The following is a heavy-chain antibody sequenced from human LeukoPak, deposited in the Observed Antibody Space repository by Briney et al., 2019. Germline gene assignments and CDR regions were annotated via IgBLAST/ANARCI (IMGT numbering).Heavy chain of an antibody. CDR3: ARARYYDILTGYSEKYYFDY. Sequence: GSSVKVSCKASGGTFSSYAISWVRQAPGQGLEWMGGIIPIFGTANYAQKFQGRVTITADESTSTAYMELSSLRSEDTAVYYCARARYYDILTGYSEKYYFDYWGQGTLVTVSS. D-gene: IGHD3-9*01. CDR2: IIPIFGTA. V-gene: IGHV1-69*01. J-gene: IGHJ4*02. CDR1: GGTFSSYA.